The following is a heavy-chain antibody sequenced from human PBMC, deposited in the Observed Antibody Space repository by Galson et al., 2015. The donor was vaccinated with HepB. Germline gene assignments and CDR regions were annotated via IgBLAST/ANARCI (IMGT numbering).Heavy chain of an antibody. CDR3: ARQKGSLMPFDY. CDR1: SASISSFY. Sequence: SETLSLTCTVSSASISSFYWSWIRQSSGKGPEWIGYVSYTGSIKYSPSLKSRVTISIDTSKNQFSLKLSSVTAADTAVYYCARQKGSLMPFDYWGQGTLVTVSS. CDR2: VSYTGSI. J-gene: IGHJ4*02. V-gene: IGHV4-59*08. D-gene: IGHD2-15*01.